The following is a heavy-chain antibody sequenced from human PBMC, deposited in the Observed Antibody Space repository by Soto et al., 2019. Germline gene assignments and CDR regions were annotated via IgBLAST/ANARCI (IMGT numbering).Heavy chain of an antibody. CDR2: ISSSSSYT. J-gene: IGHJ4*02. V-gene: IGHV3-11*05. CDR3: ARDHHRYSGYDYVDY. D-gene: IGHD5-12*01. CDR1: GFTFSDYY. Sequence: QVQLVESGGGLVKPGGSLRLSCAASGFTFSDYYMSWIRQAPGKGLEWVSYISSSSSYTNYADSVKGRFTISRDNAKNSMYPQMNLLRAEDAAVYYCARDHHRYSGYDYVDYWGQGTLVTVSS.